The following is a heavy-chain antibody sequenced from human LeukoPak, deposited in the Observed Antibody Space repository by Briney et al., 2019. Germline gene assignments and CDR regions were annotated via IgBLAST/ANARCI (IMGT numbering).Heavy chain of an antibody. CDR3: ARVSSSWYQDWYFDL. Sequence: SVKVSCKASGGTFSSYAISWVRQAPGQGLEWMGGIIPIFGTANYAQKFQGRVTITADESTSTAYMELSSLRSEDTAVYYCARVSSSWYQDWYFDLWGRGTLVTVPS. V-gene: IGHV1-69*01. J-gene: IGHJ2*01. CDR1: GGTFSSYA. D-gene: IGHD6-13*01. CDR2: IIPIFGTA.